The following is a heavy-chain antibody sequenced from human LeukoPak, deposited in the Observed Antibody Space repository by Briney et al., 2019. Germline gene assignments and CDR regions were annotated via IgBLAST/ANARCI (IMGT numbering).Heavy chain of an antibody. Sequence: GGSLRLSCAASGFTFSSYAMSWVRQAPGKGLEWVSAISGSGGSTYYADSVKGRFTISRDNSKNTLYLQMNSLRAEDTAVYYCAKATYDYVWGSYCPFDYWGQGTLVTVSS. V-gene: IGHV3-23*01. CDR3: AKATYDYVWGSYCPFDY. CDR2: ISGSGGST. J-gene: IGHJ4*02. CDR1: GFTFSSYA. D-gene: IGHD3-16*01.